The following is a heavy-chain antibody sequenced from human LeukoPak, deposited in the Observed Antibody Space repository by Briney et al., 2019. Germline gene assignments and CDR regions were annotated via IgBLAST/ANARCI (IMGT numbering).Heavy chain of an antibody. CDR1: GYSITSSSW. V-gene: IGHV4-28*01. J-gene: IGHJ4*02. CDR3: ARKENVYYYFDY. Sequence: TTSDTLSLTCAVSGYSITSSSWWGWIRQPPGKGLEWIGYIYHSGTTYYNPSLQSRVTMSVDTSKNQFSLKLSSVTAVDTAVYYCARKENVYYYFDYWGQGTLVTVSS. CDR2: IYHSGTT. D-gene: IGHD3-10*01.